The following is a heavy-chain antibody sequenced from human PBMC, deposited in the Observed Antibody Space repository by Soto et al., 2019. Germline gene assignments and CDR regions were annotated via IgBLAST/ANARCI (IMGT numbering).Heavy chain of an antibody. V-gene: IGHV3-33*01. CDR3: ARATGYSGYDCFDY. Sequence: GGSLRLSCAASGFTFSSYGMHLVRQAPGKGLEWVAVIWYDGSNKYYADSVKGRFTISRDNSKNTLYLQMNSLRAEDTAVYYCARATGYSGYDCFDYWGQGTLVTVSS. J-gene: IGHJ4*02. CDR1: GFTFSSYG. D-gene: IGHD5-12*01. CDR2: IWYDGSNK.